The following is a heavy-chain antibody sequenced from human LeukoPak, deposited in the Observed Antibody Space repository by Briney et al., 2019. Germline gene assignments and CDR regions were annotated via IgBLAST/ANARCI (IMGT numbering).Heavy chain of an antibody. D-gene: IGHD5/OR15-5a*01. Sequence: SETLSLTCTVSGGSISISDYYWSWIRQPPGKGLEWVGFIYYTGTTYNSPSLKSRATISLDTSKNQFSLKMSSVTAADTAVYYCARQFYVSPPGLDNWGQGILVTVSS. J-gene: IGHJ4*02. CDR1: GGSISISDYY. CDR3: ARQFYVSPPGLDN. V-gene: IGHV4-30-4*01. CDR2: IYYTGTT.